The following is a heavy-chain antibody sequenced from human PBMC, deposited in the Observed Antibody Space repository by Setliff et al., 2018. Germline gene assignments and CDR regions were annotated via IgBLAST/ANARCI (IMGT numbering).Heavy chain of an antibody. CDR2: IHYSENT. CDR1: GGSITSGRYY. CDR3: AMWQLGWFDP. V-gene: IGHV4-39*01. D-gene: IGHD1-26*01. Sequence: SETLSLTCTVSGGSITSGRYYWGWIRQPPGQGLEWIASIHYSENTYYNPSLKTRVTISVDTSKNQVSLKLSSVTAADTAVYYCAMWQLGWFDPWGQGTQVTVSS. J-gene: IGHJ5*02.